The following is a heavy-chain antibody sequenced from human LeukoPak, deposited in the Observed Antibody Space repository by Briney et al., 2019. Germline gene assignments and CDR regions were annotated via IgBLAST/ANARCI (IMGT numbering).Heavy chain of an antibody. CDR1: GGSISSNDYY. CDR2: VYYSGSA. J-gene: IGHJ4*02. V-gene: IGHV4-39*01. D-gene: IGHD5-24*01. CDR3: ARNLDHNCGNPVDY. Sequence: SETLSLTCTVSGGSISSNDYYWGWMRQPPGKGLEWIGSVYYSGSAYYNPSLKDQATISVDTSKTQFSLKLSLVTAAATAVYYCARNLDHNCGNPVDYWGQGTLVTVSS.